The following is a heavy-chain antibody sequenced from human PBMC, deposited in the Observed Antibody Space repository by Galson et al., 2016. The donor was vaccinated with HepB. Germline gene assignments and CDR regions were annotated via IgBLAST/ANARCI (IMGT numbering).Heavy chain of an antibody. J-gene: IGHJ6*02. D-gene: IGHD3-9*01. Sequence: SVKVSCKASGYTFSKYGISWVRQAPGQGLEWMGWISGDNGKTKYVQKVQGRVTMTTDTSTSTAYMELRSLRSDDTAVYYCAREGVYYDLLTGSDLLIPSYSGMDVWGQGTTVTVSS. CDR2: ISGDNGKT. CDR3: AREGVYYDLLTGSDLLIPSYSGMDV. V-gene: IGHV1-18*01. CDR1: GYTFSKYG.